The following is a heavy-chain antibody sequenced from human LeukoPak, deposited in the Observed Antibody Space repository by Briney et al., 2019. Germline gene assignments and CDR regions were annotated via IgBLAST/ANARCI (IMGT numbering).Heavy chain of an antibody. D-gene: IGHD4-23*01. CDR3: ARGHYGGNRYFDI. CDR2: IHPNSGKT. Sequence: ASVKVSCKASGYTFRSYEINWVRQAPGQGLEWVGWIHPNSGKTGYAQKFQGRVTMTRDTSTEMAFMELSSLKFDDTAIFYCARGHYGGNRYFDIWGQGTLVTVSS. CDR1: GYTFRSYE. V-gene: IGHV1-8*01. J-gene: IGHJ4*02.